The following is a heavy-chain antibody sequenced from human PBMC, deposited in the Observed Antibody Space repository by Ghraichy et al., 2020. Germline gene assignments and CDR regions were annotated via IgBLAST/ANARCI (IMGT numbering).Heavy chain of an antibody. CDR3: ARAEYYDYVWGSYRVDAFDI. D-gene: IGHD3-16*02. V-gene: IGHV4-30-4*08. Sequence: LRLSCTVSGGSISSGDYYWSWIRQPPGKGLEWIGYIYYSGSTYYNPSLKSRVTISVDTSKNQFSLKLSSVTAADTAVYYCARAEYYDYVWGSYRVDAFDIWGQGTMVTVSS. CDR2: IYYSGST. J-gene: IGHJ3*02. CDR1: GGSISSGDYY.